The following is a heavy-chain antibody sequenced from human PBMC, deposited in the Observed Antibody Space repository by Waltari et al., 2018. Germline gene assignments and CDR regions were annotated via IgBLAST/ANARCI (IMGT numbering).Heavy chain of an antibody. CDR3: ASLIVVVVAAPDFMDV. V-gene: IGHV3-30-3*01. Sequence: QVQLVESGGGVVQPGRSLRLSCAASGFTFSSYAMHWVRQAPGKGLEWVAVISYDGSNKYYADSVKGRFTISRDNSKNTLYLQMNSLRAEDTAVYYCASLIVVVVAAPDFMDVWGKGTTVTISS. J-gene: IGHJ6*03. CDR2: ISYDGSNK. CDR1: GFTFSSYA. D-gene: IGHD2-15*01.